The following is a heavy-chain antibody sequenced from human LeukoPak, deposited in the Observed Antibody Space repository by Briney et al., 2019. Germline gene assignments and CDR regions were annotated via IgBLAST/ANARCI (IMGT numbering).Heavy chain of an antibody. CDR3: ARTHSGSYSYFDY. Sequence: SQTLSLTCTVSGGSISSGSHYWSWIRQPAGKGLEWIGRIFTSGSTNYNPSLESRVTVSVDTSKNQFSLKLSSVTAADTAVYYCARTHSGSYSYFDYWGQGTLVTVSS. CDR1: GGSISSGSHY. V-gene: IGHV4-61*02. CDR2: IFTSGST. D-gene: IGHD3-10*01. J-gene: IGHJ4*02.